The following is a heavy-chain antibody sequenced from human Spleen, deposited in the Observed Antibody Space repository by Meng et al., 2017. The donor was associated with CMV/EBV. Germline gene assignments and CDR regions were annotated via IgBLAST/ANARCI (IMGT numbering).Heavy chain of an antibody. CDR1: GFTFSDHY. CDR3: ARGSHYGGTHSWFEP. CDR2: ISGTSSTI. Sequence: GESLKISCAASGFTFSDHYMSWIRQAPGKGLEWLSYISGTSSTIYEANSVKGRFTVSRDNAKKSLYLQMNSLRAEDTAVYYCARGSHYGGTHSWFEPWGHGTLVTVSS. V-gene: IGHV3-11*01. D-gene: IGHD4-23*01. J-gene: IGHJ5*02.